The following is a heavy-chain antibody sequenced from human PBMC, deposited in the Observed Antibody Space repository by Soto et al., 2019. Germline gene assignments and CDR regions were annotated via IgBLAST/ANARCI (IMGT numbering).Heavy chain of an antibody. CDR2: TYYRSKWYN. Sequence: SQTLSLTCAISGDSVSSNSAAWNWIRQSPSRGLEWLGRTYYRSKWYNDYAVSVKSRITINPDTSKNQFSLQLNSVTPEDTAVYYCARLVGAARPMNYYYGMDVWGQGTTVTVSS. J-gene: IGHJ6*02. V-gene: IGHV6-1*01. D-gene: IGHD6-6*01. CDR3: ARLVGAARPMNYYYGMDV. CDR1: GDSVSSNSAA.